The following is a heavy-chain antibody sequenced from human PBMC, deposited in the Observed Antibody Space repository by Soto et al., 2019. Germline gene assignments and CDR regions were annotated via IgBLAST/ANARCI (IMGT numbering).Heavy chain of an antibody. CDR3: ARDRGVGFYYYGMDA. D-gene: IGHD3-10*01. CDR2: IWYDGSNK. Sequence: PGGSLRLSCAASGFTFSSYGMHWVRQAPGKGLEWVAVIWYDGSNKYYADSVKGRFTISRDNSKNTLYLQMNSLRAEDTAVYYCARDRGVGFYYYGMDAWGQGTTVTVSS. J-gene: IGHJ6*02. CDR1: GFTFSSYG. V-gene: IGHV3-33*01.